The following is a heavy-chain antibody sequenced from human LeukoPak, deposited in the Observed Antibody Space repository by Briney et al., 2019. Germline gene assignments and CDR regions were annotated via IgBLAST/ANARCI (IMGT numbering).Heavy chain of an antibody. Sequence: GGSLRLSCTHSLLTFTVVAISSVRQAPGKGLEWVSTICSNGDTTYNADSVKGRFTISRDNSMDTLYLELNRMRVEDTATDYGAKGRELDDGVFDSWGQGTMVTVSS. CDR1: LLTFTVVA. CDR2: ICSNGDTT. J-gene: IGHJ4*02. CDR3: AKGRELDDGVFDS. D-gene: IGHD1-1*01. V-gene: IGHV3-23*01.